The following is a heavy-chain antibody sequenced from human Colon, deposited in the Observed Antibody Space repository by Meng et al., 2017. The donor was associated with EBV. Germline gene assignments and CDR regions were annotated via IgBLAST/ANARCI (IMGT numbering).Heavy chain of an antibody. J-gene: IGHJ4*02. CDR3: ARHTFSGNPGGIDS. CDR2: QCHADDT. Sequence: LQLRTSGLGLVKSSETLSLTCTIPGGTISRTGTCGVWIRQPPGKGLEWIGSQCHADDTYYNPSLMGRVTISVDTSKNQVSLKLTSVTAADTSIYYCARHTFSGNPGGIDSWGQGILVTVSS. V-gene: IGHV4-39*01. CDR1: GGTISRTGTC. D-gene: IGHD4-23*01.